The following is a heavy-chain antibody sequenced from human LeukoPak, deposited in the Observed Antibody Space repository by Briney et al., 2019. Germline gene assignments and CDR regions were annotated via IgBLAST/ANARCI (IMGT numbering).Heavy chain of an antibody. CDR1: GFSVSDYA. D-gene: IGHD6-6*01. Sequence: GGSLRLSCAASGFSVSDYAMTWVRQAPGKGLEWVSAISGSGGSTYYADSVKGRFTISRDNSKNTLYLQMNSLRAEDTAVYYCAKGGELVRGYYYYMDVWGKGTTVTVSS. CDR2: ISGSGGST. J-gene: IGHJ6*03. CDR3: AKGGELVRGYYYYMDV. V-gene: IGHV3-23*01.